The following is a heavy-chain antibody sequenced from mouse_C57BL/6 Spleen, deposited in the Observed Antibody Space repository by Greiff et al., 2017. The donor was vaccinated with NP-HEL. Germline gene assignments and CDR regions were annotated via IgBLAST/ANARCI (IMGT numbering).Heavy chain of an antibody. Sequence: QVQLQQPGAELVKPGASVKLSCKASGYTFTSYWMHWVKQRPGRGLEWIGMIHPNSGSTNYNEKFKSKATLTVDKSSSTAYMQLSSLTSEDSAVYYCARSLDSSGFRGDYWGQGTTLTVSS. J-gene: IGHJ2*01. CDR3: ARSLDSSGFRGDY. CDR1: GYTFTSYW. V-gene: IGHV1-64*01. D-gene: IGHD3-2*02. CDR2: IHPNSGST.